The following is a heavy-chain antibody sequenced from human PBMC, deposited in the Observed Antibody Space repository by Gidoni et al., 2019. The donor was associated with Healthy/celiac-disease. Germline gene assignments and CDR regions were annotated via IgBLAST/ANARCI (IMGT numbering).Heavy chain of an antibody. CDR2: IDPSDSYT. CDR1: GYSFTSYW. J-gene: IGHJ6*02. D-gene: IGHD2-2*01. V-gene: IGHV5-10-1*03. Sequence: EVQLVQSGAEVKKPGESLRISCKGSGYSFTSYWISWVRQMPGKGLEWMWRIDPSDSYTNYSPSFQGHVTISADKSISTAYLQWSSLKASDTAMYYCASPEYCSSTSCYGYGMDVWGQGTTVTVSS. CDR3: ASPEYCSSTSCYGYGMDV.